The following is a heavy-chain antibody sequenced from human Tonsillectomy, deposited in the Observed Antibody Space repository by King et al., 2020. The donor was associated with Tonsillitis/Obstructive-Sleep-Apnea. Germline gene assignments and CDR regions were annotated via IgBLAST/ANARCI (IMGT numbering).Heavy chain of an antibody. CDR1: GFTFSGYG. CDR3: ARDLRYGGNSLFQH. D-gene: IGHD4-23*01. Sequence: VQLVESGGGVVQPGRSLRLSCTASGFTFSGYGMHWVRQAPGKGLEWLAVIWNDGSKKYYADSVKGLFTISRDNSKNTLDLQMNSLRVEDTALYYCARDLRYGGNSLFQHWGQGTLVTVPS. CDR2: IWNDGSKK. J-gene: IGHJ1*01. V-gene: IGHV3-33*01.